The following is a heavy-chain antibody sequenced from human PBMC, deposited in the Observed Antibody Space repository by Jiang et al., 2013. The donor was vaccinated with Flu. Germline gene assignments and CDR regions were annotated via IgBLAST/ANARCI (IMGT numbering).Heavy chain of an antibody. CDR1: GGSISSYY. CDR2: IYFTGST. Sequence: GSGLVKPSETLSLTCTVSGGSISSYYWNWIRQSPGKGLEWIGSIYFTGSTNYKPSLKSRVTISVDTSKSQFSLRLSSVTAADTAVYYCAKTVAGFYYRMDAWGPRDHGHRLL. CDR3: AKTVAGFYYRMDA. V-gene: IGHV4-59*01. J-gene: IGHJ6*01. D-gene: IGHD6-19*01.